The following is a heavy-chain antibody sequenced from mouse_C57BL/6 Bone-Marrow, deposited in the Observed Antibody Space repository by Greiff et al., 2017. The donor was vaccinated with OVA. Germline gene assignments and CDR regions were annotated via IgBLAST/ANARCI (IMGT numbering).Heavy chain of an antibody. Sequence: VQLKQSGAELVRPGASVKLSCTASGFNIKDDYMHWVKQRPEQGLEWIGWIDPENGDTEYASKFQGKATITADTPSNTAYLQLRSLTSEDTAVYYCTSYGNFDYWGQGTTLTVSS. J-gene: IGHJ2*01. CDR1: GFNIKDDY. CDR3: TSYGNFDY. CDR2: IDPENGDT. D-gene: IGHD2-1*01. V-gene: IGHV14-4*01.